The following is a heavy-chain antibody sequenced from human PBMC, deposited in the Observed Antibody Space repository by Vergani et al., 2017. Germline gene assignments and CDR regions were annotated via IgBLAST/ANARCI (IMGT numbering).Heavy chain of an antibody. CDR1: GFPFSDYG. CDR3: ARYSRGIVGATTAFCDY. J-gene: IGHJ4*02. V-gene: IGHV3-7*01. D-gene: IGHD1-26*01. Sequence: VRLVESGGGEVQPGRSLRLSCSAAGFPFSDYGVHWVRQAPGKGLEWVANIKQVGSEKYYVDSVKGRVTISRDNAKNSLYLQMNSLRAEDTAVYYCARYSRGIVGATTAFCDYWGQGTLVTVSS. CDR2: IKQVGSEK.